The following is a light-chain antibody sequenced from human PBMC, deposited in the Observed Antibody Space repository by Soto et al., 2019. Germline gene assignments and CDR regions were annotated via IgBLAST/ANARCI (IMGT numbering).Light chain of an antibody. CDR3: QSFDSVLSVI. CDR1: SSNIGADYD. Sequence: QSVLTQPPSVSGTPGQKVTISCTGSSSNIGADYDVHWYQYLPGTAPKLLIYGNSNRPSGVPDRFSGSKSGTSASLAITGLQAEDEADYYCQSFDSVLSVIFGGGTKLTVL. V-gene: IGLV1-40*01. CDR2: GNS. J-gene: IGLJ2*01.